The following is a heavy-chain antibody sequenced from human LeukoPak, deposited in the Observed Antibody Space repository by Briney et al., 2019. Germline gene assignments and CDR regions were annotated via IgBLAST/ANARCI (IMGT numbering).Heavy chain of an antibody. D-gene: IGHD3-16*02. CDR3: AKDGMITFGGVIVAMSSWFDP. V-gene: IGHV3-30*18. CDR2: ISYDGSNK. CDR1: GFTFSSYG. J-gene: IGHJ5*02. Sequence: GGSLRLSCAASGFTFSSYGMHWVRQAPGKGLEWVAVISYDGSNKYYADSVKGRFTISRDNSKNTLYLQMNSLRAEDTAVYYCAKDGMITFGGVIVAMSSWFDPWGQGTLVTVSS.